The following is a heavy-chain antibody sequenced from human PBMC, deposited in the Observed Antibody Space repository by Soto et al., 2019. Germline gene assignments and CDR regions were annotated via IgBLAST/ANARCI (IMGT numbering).Heavy chain of an antibody. CDR2: IYSGGST. D-gene: IGHD6-6*01. V-gene: IGHV3-66*01. CDR3: ARASYSSSNPPDY. Sequence: GGSLRLSCAASGFSVSTNYMSWVRQAPGKGLEWVSIIYSGGSTYYADSVKGRFTISRDNSKNTLYLQMNSLRAEDTAVYYCARASYSSSNPPDYWGQGTLVTVSS. J-gene: IGHJ4*02. CDR1: GFSVSTNY.